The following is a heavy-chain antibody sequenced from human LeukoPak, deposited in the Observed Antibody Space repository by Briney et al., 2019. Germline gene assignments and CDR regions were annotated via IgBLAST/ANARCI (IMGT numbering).Heavy chain of an antibody. Sequence: GGSLRLSCAASGFTFSRYAMSWVRQAPGKGLEWVSAISGSGDNTYYADSVEGRVTISRDNAKNSLYLQMNGLRDEDTAVYYCARDRIGVGLMVYVTAYYFDYWGQGPLVTVSS. J-gene: IGHJ4*02. CDR1: GFTFSRYA. D-gene: IGHD2-8*01. CDR3: ARDRIGVGLMVYVTAYYFDY. CDR2: ISGSGDNT. V-gene: IGHV3-23*01.